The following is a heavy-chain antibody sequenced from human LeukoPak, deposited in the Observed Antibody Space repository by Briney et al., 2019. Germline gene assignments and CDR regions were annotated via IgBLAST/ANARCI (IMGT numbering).Heavy chain of an antibody. CDR2: ISAYNGNT. Sequence: GASVKVSCKASGYTFTSYGISWVRQAPGQGLEWMGWISAYNGNTNYAQKLQGRVTMTTDTSTSTAYMELRSLRSDDTAVYYCARAPSLVVPAATIDYWGQGTLVTVSS. CDR1: GYTFTSYG. V-gene: IGHV1-18*01. D-gene: IGHD2-2*01. CDR3: ARAPSLVVPAATIDY. J-gene: IGHJ4*02.